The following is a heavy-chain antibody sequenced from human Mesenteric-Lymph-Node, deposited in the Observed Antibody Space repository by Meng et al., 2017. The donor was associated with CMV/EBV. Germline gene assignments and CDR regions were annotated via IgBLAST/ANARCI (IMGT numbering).Heavy chain of an antibody. D-gene: IGHD2-2*01. CDR2: ISSSSSTI. V-gene: IGHV3-48*04. J-gene: IGHJ4*02. CDR1: GFTFSSYS. CDR3: ASERQVVPAASENDY. Sequence: GGSLRLSCAASGFTFSSYSMNWVRQAPGKGLEWVSYISSSSSTIYYADSVKGRFTISRDNAKNSLYLQMNSLRAEDTAVYYCASERQVVPAASENDYWGQGTLVTVSS.